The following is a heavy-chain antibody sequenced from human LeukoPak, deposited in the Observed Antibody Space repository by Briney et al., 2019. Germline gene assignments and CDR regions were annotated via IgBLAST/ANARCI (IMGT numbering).Heavy chain of an antibody. Sequence: PSETLSLTCTVSGYSISSGYYWGWIRQPPGKGLEWIGSIYHSGRTYYNPSLKSRVTISVDTSKNQFSLKLSSVTAADTAVYYCALYYYDSSGYYYYAFDIWGQGTMVTVSS. D-gene: IGHD3-22*01. CDR1: GYSISSGYY. J-gene: IGHJ3*02. CDR3: ALYYYDSSGYYYYAFDI. CDR2: IYHSGRT. V-gene: IGHV4-38-2*02.